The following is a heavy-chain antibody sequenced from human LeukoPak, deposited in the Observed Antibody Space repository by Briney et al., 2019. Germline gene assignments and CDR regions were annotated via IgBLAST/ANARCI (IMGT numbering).Heavy chain of an antibody. D-gene: IGHD3-10*01. CDR2: ISWNSGSI. CDR3: AKATYETMVRGVRIIGHALDI. V-gene: IGHV3-9*01. Sequence: GGSLRLSCAASGFTFDDYAMHWVRQAPGKGLEWVSGISWNSGSIGYADSVKGRFTISRDNAKNSLYLQMNSLRAEDTALYYCAKATYETMVRGVRIIGHALDIWGQGTMVTVSS. J-gene: IGHJ3*02. CDR1: GFTFDDYA.